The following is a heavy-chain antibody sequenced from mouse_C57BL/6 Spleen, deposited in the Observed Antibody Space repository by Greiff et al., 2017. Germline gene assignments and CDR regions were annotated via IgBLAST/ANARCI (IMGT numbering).Heavy chain of an antibody. J-gene: IGHJ1*03. CDR2: IYPGDGDT. CDR1: GYAFSSSW. Sequence: QVQLKQSGPELVKPGASVKISCKASGYAFSSSWMNWVKQRPGKGLEWIGRIYPGDGDTNYNGKFKGKATLTADKSSSTAYMQLSSLTSEDSAVYFCARGNYYGSSPLYWYFDVWGTGTTVTVSS. V-gene: IGHV1-82*01. D-gene: IGHD1-1*01. CDR3: ARGNYYGSSPLYWYFDV.